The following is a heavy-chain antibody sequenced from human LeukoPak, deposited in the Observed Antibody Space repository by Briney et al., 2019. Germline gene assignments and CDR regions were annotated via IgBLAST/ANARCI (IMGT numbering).Heavy chain of an antibody. V-gene: IGHV4-39*07. CDR1: GGSISSSSYY. D-gene: IGHD2-2*01. Sequence: SAPLSLSCTVSGGSISSSSYYWGWIRHPPGNVLERIGRNYYSRSTYYNPALQNRVTISVDTSKNQFSLQLSSVTAADAAGYYCARFRLYCSSTSCYCGLDYWGQGTLVTVSS. CDR3: ARFRLYCSSTSCYCGLDY. CDR2: NYYSRST. J-gene: IGHJ4*02.